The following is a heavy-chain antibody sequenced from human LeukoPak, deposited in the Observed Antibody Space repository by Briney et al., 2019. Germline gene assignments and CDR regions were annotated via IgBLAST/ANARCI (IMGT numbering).Heavy chain of an antibody. CDR2: ISSSSSYV. Sequence: GGSLRLSCAASGFTFSSYSMNWVRQAPGKGLEWVSSISSSSSYVYYADSVKGRFTISRDNAKNSLYLQMNSLRAEDTAVYYCARVGYDILTGYYWALDLWGRGTLVTVAS. CDR3: ARVGYDILTGYYWALDL. J-gene: IGHJ2*01. V-gene: IGHV3-21*01. CDR1: GFTFSSYS. D-gene: IGHD3-9*01.